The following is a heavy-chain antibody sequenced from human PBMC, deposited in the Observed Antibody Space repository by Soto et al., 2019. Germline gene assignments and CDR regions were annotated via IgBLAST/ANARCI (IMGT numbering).Heavy chain of an antibody. J-gene: IGHJ6*02. V-gene: IGHV1-69*13. CDR1: GYTFTSYD. D-gene: IGHD3-9*01. Sequence: GASVKVSCKASGYTFTSYDINWVRQAPGQGLEWMGGIIPIFGTANYAQKFQGRVTIIADESTSTAYMELSSLRSEDTAVFYCASNNNVLTGSYYYGMDVWGQGTTVTVSS. CDR3: ASNNNVLTGSYYYGMDV. CDR2: IIPIFGTA.